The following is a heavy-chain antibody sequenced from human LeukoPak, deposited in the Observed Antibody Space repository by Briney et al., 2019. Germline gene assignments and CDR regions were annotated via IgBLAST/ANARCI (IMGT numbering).Heavy chain of an antibody. CDR1: GFTFSSYA. CDR3: AKTYVSYHSTYYFDY. V-gene: IGHV3-23*01. D-gene: IGHD3-10*02. J-gene: IGHJ4*02. Sequence: GGSLRLSCAASGFTFSSYAMSWVRQAPGKGLEWVSAISGSGGSTYYADSVKGRFTISRDNSKNTLYLQMNSLRAEDTAVYYCAKTYVSYHSTYYFDYWGQGTLVTVSS. CDR2: ISGSGGST.